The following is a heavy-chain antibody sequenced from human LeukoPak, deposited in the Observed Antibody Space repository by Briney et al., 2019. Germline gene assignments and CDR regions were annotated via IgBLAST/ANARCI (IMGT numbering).Heavy chain of an antibody. CDR1: GYTFTSYG. J-gene: IGHJ4*02. V-gene: IGHV1-18*01. Sequence: ASVKVSCKASGYTFTSYGISWVRQAPGQGLEWMGWISAYNGNINYAQKLQGRVTMTTDTSTSTAYMELRSLRSDDTAVYYCARDRRRYYSGSGSYSPDYWGQGTLVTVSS. CDR3: ARDRRRYYSGSGSYSPDY. D-gene: IGHD3-10*01. CDR2: ISAYNGNI.